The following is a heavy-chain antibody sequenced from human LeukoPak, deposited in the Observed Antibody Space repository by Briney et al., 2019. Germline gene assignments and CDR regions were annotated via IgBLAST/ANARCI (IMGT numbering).Heavy chain of an antibody. CDR1: GGSISSGDYY. J-gene: IGHJ3*02. V-gene: IGHV4-30-4*01. D-gene: IGHD6-13*01. CDR3: ARVQGQQLVPGAFDI. CDR2: IYYSGST. Sequence: SETLSLTCTVSGGSISSGDYYWSWIRQPPGKGLEWIGYIYYSGSTYYNPSLKSRVTISVDTSKNQFSLKLSSVTAADTAVYYCARVQGQQLVPGAFDIWGQGTMVTVSS.